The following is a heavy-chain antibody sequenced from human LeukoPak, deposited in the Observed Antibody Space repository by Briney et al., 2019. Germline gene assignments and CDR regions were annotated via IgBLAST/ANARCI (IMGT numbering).Heavy chain of an antibody. CDR3: VRDNYGCILDF. CDR2: VLYDGSNK. CDR1: GFTFTLYT. J-gene: IGHJ4*02. D-gene: IGHD3-10*01. V-gene: IGHV3-30*04. Sequence: GRSLRLSCAASGFTFTLYTVHWVRQAPGKGLEWVAVVLYDGSNKYYADSVKGRFTLSRDNSKNTLSLQMNTLRADDPAVYYCVRDNYGCILDFWGKGTLVTVSS.